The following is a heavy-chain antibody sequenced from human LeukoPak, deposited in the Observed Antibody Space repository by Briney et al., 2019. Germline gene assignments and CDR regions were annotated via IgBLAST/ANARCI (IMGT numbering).Heavy chain of an antibody. J-gene: IGHJ3*02. CDR2: ISYDGSNK. CDR3: ARDLVSGYSYGAREAFDI. V-gene: IGHV3-30*04. D-gene: IGHD5-18*01. Sequence: SCKVSGYTLTELSMHWVRQAPGKGLEWVAVISYDGSNKYYADSVKGRFTISRDNSKNTLYLQMNSLRAEDTAVYYCARDLVSGYSYGAREAFDIWGQGTMVTVSS. CDR1: GYTLTELS.